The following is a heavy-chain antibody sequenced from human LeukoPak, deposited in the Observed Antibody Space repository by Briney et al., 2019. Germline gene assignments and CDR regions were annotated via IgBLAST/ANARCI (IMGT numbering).Heavy chain of an antibody. V-gene: IGHV3-23*01. Sequence: PGGSLRLSCAASGFTFSIYAMSWVRQAPGKGLEWVSAISGSGDTAYYADSVKGRFTISRDNSKNTLYLQMNSLRAEDTAVYYCAKKGYYDGSGYYMYYFDHWGQGTLVTVSS. CDR2: ISGSGDTA. CDR1: GFTFSIYA. CDR3: AKKGYYDGSGYYMYYFDH. D-gene: IGHD3-22*01. J-gene: IGHJ4*02.